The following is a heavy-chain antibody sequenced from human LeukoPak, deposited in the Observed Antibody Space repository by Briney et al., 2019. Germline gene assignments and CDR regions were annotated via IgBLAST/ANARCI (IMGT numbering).Heavy chain of an antibody. CDR1: GYTFTSYG. D-gene: IGHD2-15*01. J-gene: IGHJ6*03. Sequence: ASVKVSCKASGYTFTSYGISWVRQAPGQGLEWMEWISTYNGNTNYAQKLQGRVTMTTDTSTSTAYMELRRLRSDDTAVYYCARDLGRYCSGGRCHYYSYYMDVWGKGTTVTVSS. CDR2: ISTYNGNT. CDR3: ARDLGRYCSGGRCHYYSYYMDV. V-gene: IGHV1-18*01.